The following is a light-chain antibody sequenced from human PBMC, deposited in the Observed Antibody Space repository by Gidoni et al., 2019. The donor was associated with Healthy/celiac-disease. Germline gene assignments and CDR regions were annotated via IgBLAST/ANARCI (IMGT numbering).Light chain of an antibody. CDR2: DAS. CDR1: QSVSSY. CDR3: QQRSNWPPP. J-gene: IGKJ5*01. Sequence: EIVLTQSPATLSLSPGERATLSCRASQSVSSYLAWYQQKPGQAPRLLIYDASNRATGIPARFSGSGSGTDFTLTISSLEPEDFAVYYCQQRSNWPPPFGQXTRLEIK. V-gene: IGKV3-11*01.